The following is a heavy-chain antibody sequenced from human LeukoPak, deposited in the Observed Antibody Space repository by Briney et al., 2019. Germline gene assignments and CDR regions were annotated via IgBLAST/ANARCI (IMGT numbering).Heavy chain of an antibody. CDR1: GFTVSSNH. J-gene: IGHJ5*02. V-gene: IGHV3-66*02. CDR3: AREDYGDYGWFDP. Sequence: GGSLRLSCAASGFTVSSNHMSWVRQAPGKGLEWVSVIYSGGSTYYADSVKGRFTISRDNSKNTLYLQMNSLRAEDTAVYYCAREDYGDYGWFDPWGQGTLVTVSS. CDR2: IYSGGST. D-gene: IGHD4-17*01.